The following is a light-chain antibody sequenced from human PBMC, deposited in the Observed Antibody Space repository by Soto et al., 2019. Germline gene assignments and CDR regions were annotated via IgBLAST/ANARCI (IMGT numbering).Light chain of an antibody. Sequence: EIVLTQSPATLSLSPGERATLSCRASQSVNNFLAWYRQKPGQAPRLSIYDASNRATGIPARFSGSGSGTDFTLTISSLEPEDFALYYCQQRSNWPVTFGQGTRLEIK. CDR2: DAS. V-gene: IGKV3-11*01. CDR1: QSVNNF. CDR3: QQRSNWPVT. J-gene: IGKJ5*01.